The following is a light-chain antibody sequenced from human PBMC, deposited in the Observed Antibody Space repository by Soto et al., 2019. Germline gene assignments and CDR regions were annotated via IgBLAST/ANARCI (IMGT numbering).Light chain of an antibody. V-gene: IGKV3-11*01. CDR1: QSVTWY. J-gene: IGKJ4*01. Sequence: EIVLTQSPATLSLSPGERATLSCRASQSVTWYLAWYQQKPGHAPRLLIYDATNRATGIPARFSGSGSGTGFTLTTSSLEPEDFAVYYCQQRTNWLTFGGGTRVEI. CDR3: QQRTNWLT. CDR2: DAT.